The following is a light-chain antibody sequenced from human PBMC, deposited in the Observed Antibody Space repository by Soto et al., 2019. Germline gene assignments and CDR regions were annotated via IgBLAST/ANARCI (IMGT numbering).Light chain of an antibody. CDR1: SSDDGGYNY. CDR3: CSYAGSYTFV. J-gene: IGLJ1*01. CDR2: DVS. V-gene: IGLV2-11*01. Sequence: QSALTQPRSVSGSPGQSVTISCTGTSSDDGGYNYVSWYQQHPGKAPKLMIDDVSKRPSGVPDRFSGSKSGNTASLTISGLQAEDEADYYCCSYAGSYTFVFGTGTKLTVL.